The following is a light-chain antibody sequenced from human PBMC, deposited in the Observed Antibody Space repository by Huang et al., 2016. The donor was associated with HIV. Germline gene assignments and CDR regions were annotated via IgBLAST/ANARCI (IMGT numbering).Light chain of an antibody. CDR3: QQLNSYPLT. CDR1: QGINTY. J-gene: IGKJ4*01. Sequence: IQLTQSPASLSASVGDRVNITCRASQGINTYLAWYQQNLGKAPKLLVYSASTLETGVPSRFSGSGSGTDFTLTINSLQPEDFATYYCQQLNSYPLTFGGGTNVEIK. V-gene: IGKV1-9*01. CDR2: SAS.